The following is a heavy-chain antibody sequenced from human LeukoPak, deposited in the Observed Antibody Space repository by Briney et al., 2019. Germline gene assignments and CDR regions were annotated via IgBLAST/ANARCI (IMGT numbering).Heavy chain of an antibody. Sequence: SQTLSLTCTVSGGSISSGGYYWSWIRQHPGKGLEWIGYIYYSGSTYYNPSLKSRVTISVDTSKNQFSLKLSSVTAADTAVYYCARGRRITIFSVVSYGMDVSGQGTTVTVSS. D-gene: IGHD3-3*01. CDR1: GGSISSGGYY. V-gene: IGHV4-31*03. J-gene: IGHJ6*02. CDR3: ARGRRITIFSVVSYGMDV. CDR2: IYYSGST.